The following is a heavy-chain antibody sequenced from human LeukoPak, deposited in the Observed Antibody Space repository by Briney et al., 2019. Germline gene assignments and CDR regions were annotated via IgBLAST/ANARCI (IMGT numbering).Heavy chain of an antibody. CDR2: MYYSGST. CDR1: GFTFSTYA. J-gene: IGHJ4*02. CDR3: ARAGGSGLIDY. D-gene: IGHD6-19*01. V-gene: IGHV4-39*07. Sequence: PGGSLRLSCAASGFTFSTYAMTWVRQAPGKGLEWIGSMYYSGSTYYNPSLKSRVTISINTSKNQFSLKLSSVTAADTAVYYCARAGGSGLIDYWGQGTLVTVSS.